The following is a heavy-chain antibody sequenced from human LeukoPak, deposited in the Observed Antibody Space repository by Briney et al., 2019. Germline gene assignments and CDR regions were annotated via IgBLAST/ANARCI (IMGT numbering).Heavy chain of an antibody. CDR2: IKQDGSEK. Sequence: AGGSLRLSCGASGFIFSSYWMSWVRQAPGKGLEWVANIKQDGSEKYYVDSVKGRFTISGDNAKNSLYLQMNSPRAEDTAVYYCARDFTLVRGVMSPTFDYWGQGTLVTVSS. CDR1: GFIFSSYW. CDR3: ARDFTLVRGVMSPTFDY. D-gene: IGHD3-10*01. V-gene: IGHV3-7*01. J-gene: IGHJ4*02.